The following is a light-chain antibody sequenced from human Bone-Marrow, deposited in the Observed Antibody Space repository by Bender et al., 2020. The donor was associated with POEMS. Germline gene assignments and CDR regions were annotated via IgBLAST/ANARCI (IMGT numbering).Light chain of an antibody. CDR3: QSQDTSDTYVV. CDR2: DDM. V-gene: IGLV3-10*01. Sequence: SYEVTQPPSVSVSPGQTATITCSGDAFPKKYAHWYQQKSGQAPVLVIFDDMKRPSGIPGRFSGSSSGTTVTLTISGVQAEDEADYYCQSQDTSDTYVVFGTGTKVTVL. J-gene: IGLJ1*01. CDR1: AFPKKY.